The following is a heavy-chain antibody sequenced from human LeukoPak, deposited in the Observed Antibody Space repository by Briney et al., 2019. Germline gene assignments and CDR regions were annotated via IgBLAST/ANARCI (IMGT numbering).Heavy chain of an antibody. V-gene: IGHV3-33*01. J-gene: IGHJ4*02. CDR2: IWYDGSNK. CDR3: RGTYYYGSGIDGDYFDY. CDR1: GFNFGTFA. D-gene: IGHD3-10*01. Sequence: PGGSLRLSCEASGFNFGTFAMHWVRQAPGEGLELLAIIWYDGSNKHYSDSVKGRFTISRDNSKSSLYLQMNSLRAEDTAVYYCRGTYYYGSGIDGDYFDYWGQGTLVTVSS.